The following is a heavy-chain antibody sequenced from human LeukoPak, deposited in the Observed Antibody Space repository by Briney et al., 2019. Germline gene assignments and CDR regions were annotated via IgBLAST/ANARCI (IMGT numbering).Heavy chain of an antibody. CDR1: GFTFSSYS. Sequence: SGGSLRLSCAASGFTFSSYSMNWVRQAPGKGLEWVSYISSSSSTIYYADSVKGRFTISRDNAKNSLYLQMNSLRVEDTAVYYCARSPSYDFWSGYYESWGQGTLVTVSS. CDR2: ISSSSSTI. J-gene: IGHJ5*02. V-gene: IGHV3-48*01. D-gene: IGHD3-3*01. CDR3: ARSPSYDFWSGYYES.